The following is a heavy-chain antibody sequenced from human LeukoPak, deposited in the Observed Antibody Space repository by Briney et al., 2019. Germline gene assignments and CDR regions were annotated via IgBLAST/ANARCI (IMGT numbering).Heavy chain of an antibody. V-gene: IGHV3-48*03. Sequence: PGGSLRLSCAASGFTFSSYEMNWVRQAPGKGLEWVSYISSSGSTIYYADSVKGRFTISRDNAKNSLYLQMNSLRAEDTAVYYCARVRAVAGGNYFDYWGQGTLVTVSP. J-gene: IGHJ4*02. CDR2: ISSSGSTI. D-gene: IGHD6-19*01. CDR3: ARVRAVAGGNYFDY. CDR1: GFTFSSYE.